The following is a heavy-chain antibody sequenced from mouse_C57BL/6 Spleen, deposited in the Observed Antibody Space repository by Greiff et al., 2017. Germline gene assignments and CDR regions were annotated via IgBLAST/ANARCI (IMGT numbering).Heavy chain of an antibody. CDR1: GYTFTSYW. V-gene: IGHV1-69*01. J-gene: IGHJ3*01. Sequence: QVQLQQPGAELVMPGASVKLSCKASGYTFTSYWMHWVKQRPGQGLEWIGEIDPSDSYTNYNQKFKGKSTLTVDKSSSTAYMQLSSLTSEDSAVYYCARWSAAWFAYWGQGTLVTVSA. CDR2: IDPSDSYT. CDR3: ARWSAAWFAY.